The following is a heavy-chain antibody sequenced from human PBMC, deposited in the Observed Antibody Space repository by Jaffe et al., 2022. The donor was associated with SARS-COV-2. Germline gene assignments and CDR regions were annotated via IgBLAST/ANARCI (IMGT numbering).Heavy chain of an antibody. D-gene: IGHD3-10*01. Sequence: QVQLQESGPGLVQPSQTLSLTCSVSGASISSGRYYWSWIRQPAGKGLEWIGHLFTSGHTTYNPSLRGRVTVSRDTSNNQFSLRLRSVTAADTAIYYCARYMDGTGNYYSRRGFDHWGPGTLVTVSS. CDR2: LFTSGHT. V-gene: IGHV4-61*02. J-gene: IGHJ5*02. CDR1: GASISSGRYY. CDR3: ARYMDGTGNYYSRRGFDH.